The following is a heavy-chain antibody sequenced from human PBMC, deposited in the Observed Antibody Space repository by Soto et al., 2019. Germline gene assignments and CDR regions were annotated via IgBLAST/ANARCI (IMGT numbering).Heavy chain of an antibody. CDR1: GGSISSGGYY. Sequence: TSETLSLTCTVSGGSISSGGYYWSWIRQPPGKGLEWIGYIYYSGSTYYNQSLKSRVTISVDTSKNQFSLKLSSVTAADTVVYYCSRVETYYYDSSGYVFDYWGQGTLVTVSS. V-gene: IGHV4-30-4*01. J-gene: IGHJ4*02. CDR3: SRVETYYYDSSGYVFDY. CDR2: IYYSGST. D-gene: IGHD3-22*01.